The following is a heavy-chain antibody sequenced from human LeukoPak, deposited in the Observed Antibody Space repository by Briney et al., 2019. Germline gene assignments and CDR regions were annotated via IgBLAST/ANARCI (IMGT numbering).Heavy chain of an antibody. D-gene: IGHD3-16*01. V-gene: IGHV4-31*03. J-gene: IGHJ5*02. Sequence: PSETLSLTCTVSGGSISSDGYYWSWIRQHPGKGLEWIGYIYYSGSTYYNPSLKSRVTISVDTSKNQFSLKLSSVTAADTAVYYCARYGGVPWFDPWGQGTLVTVSS. CDR3: ARYGGVPWFDP. CDR2: IYYSGST. CDR1: GGSISSDGYY.